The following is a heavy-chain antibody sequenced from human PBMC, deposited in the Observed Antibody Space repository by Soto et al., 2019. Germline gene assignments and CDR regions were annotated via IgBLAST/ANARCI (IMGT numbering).Heavy chain of an antibody. CDR2: IKEDGREK. V-gene: IGHV3-7*01. J-gene: IGHJ4*02. D-gene: IGHD5-12*01. Sequence: EVQLVESGGGLVQPGGSLRLSCAASEFTFSSFWMSWVRQAPGTGLEWVANIKEDGREKYYADSVKGRFTISRDHAKKTLFLQMNNLRAEDTAVYYCAKDDGYGDYFGQGTLVTVSS. CDR1: EFTFSSFW. CDR3: AKDDGYGDY.